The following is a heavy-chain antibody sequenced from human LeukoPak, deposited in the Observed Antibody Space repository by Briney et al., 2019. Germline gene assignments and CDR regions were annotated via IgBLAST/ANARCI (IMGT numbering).Heavy chain of an antibody. D-gene: IGHD6-13*01. CDR1: GGTFSSYA. J-gene: IGHJ6*02. Sequence: ASVKVSCKASGGTFSSYAISWVRQAPGQGLEWMGWINPNSGGTNYAQKFQGRVTMTRDTSISTAYMELSRLRSDDTAVYYCARGGQQLTPYYYYYGMDVWGQGTTVTVSS. CDR3: ARGGQQLTPYYYYYGMDV. V-gene: IGHV1-2*02. CDR2: INPNSGGT.